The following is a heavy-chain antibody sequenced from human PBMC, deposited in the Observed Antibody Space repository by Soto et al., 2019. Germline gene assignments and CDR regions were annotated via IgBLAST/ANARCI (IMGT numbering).Heavy chain of an antibody. CDR1: GGTFSSYA. V-gene: IGHV1-69*13. D-gene: IGHD3-10*01. J-gene: IGHJ5*02. CDR3: ARVDINMVRGVIITDNSFDP. CDR2: IIPIFGTA. Sequence: ASVKVSCKASGGTFSSYAISWVRQAPGQGLEWMGGIIPIFGTANYAQKFQGRVTITADESMSTAYMELSSLRSEETAVYYCARVDINMVRGVIITDNSFDPWGQGTRVTVSS.